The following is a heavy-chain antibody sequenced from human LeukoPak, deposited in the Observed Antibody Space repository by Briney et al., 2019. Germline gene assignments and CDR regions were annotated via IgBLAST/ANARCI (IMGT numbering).Heavy chain of an antibody. J-gene: IGHJ4*02. CDR1: GFTFSSYW. V-gene: IGHV3-74*01. Sequence: PGGSLRLSCAASGFTFSSYWMHWVRQAPGKGLVWVSRINTDGSSTSYADSVKGRFTISRDNAKNTLYLQMNSLRAEDTAVYYCARESLDRLLWLMSYWGQGTLVTVSS. CDR3: ARESLDRLLWLMSY. D-gene: IGHD3-10*01. CDR2: INTDGSST.